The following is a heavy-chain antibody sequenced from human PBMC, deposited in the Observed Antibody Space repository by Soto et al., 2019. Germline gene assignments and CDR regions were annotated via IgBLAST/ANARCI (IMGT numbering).Heavy chain of an antibody. J-gene: IGHJ6*02. D-gene: IGHD3-22*01. CDR1: GGTFSSYA. CDR2: IIPIFGTA. CDR3: ARDSGITMIVVVPYYYGMDV. V-gene: IGHV1-69*06. Sequence: QVQLVQSGAEVKKPGSSVKVSCKASGGTFSSYAISWVRQAPGQGLEWMGGIIPIFGTANYAQKFQGRVTITADKSTSTAYMELSSLRSEETAVYYCARDSGITMIVVVPYYYGMDVWGQGTTVTVSS.